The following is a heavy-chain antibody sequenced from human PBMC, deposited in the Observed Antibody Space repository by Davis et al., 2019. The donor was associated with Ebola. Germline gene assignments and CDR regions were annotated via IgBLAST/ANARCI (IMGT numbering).Heavy chain of an antibody. CDR2: ISTYNGNT. V-gene: IGHV1-18*01. CDR3: ARDWRGNLVFDY. Sequence: AASVKVSCKASGYSFTDDGISWVRQAPGQGLEWMGWISTYNGNTNYAQKFQGRVTITADESTSTAYMELSSLRSEDTAVYYCARDWRGNLVFDYWGQGTLVTVSS. D-gene: IGHD3-10*01. CDR1: GYSFTDDG. J-gene: IGHJ4*02.